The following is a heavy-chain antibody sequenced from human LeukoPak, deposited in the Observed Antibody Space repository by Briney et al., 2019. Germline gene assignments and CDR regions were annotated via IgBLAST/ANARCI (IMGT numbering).Heavy chain of an antibody. D-gene: IGHD3-22*01. V-gene: IGHV1-69*05. J-gene: IGHJ4*02. CDR2: IIPIFGTA. Sequence: SVKVSCKASGGTFSSYAISWVRQAPGQGLEWMGGIIPIFGTANYAQKLQGRVTITTDESTSTAYMELSSLRSEDTAVYYCAREVGYYYDSSGYYHFDYWGQGTPVTVSS. CDR1: GGTFSSYA. CDR3: AREVGYYYDSSGYYHFDY.